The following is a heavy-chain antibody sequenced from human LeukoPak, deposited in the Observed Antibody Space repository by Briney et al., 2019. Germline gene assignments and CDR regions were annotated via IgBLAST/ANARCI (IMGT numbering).Heavy chain of an antibody. D-gene: IGHD3-10*01. CDR3: ARGGSLKMDY. V-gene: IGHV4-4*07. CDR1: GGSISSYY. CDR2: IYTSGST. J-gene: IGHJ4*02. Sequence: SETLSLTCTVSGGSISSYYWSWSRQPAGKGLEWLGRIYTSGSTNYNPSLKSRVTISVDTSKNQFSLKLSSVTAADTAVYYCARGGSLKMDYWGQGTLVTVSS.